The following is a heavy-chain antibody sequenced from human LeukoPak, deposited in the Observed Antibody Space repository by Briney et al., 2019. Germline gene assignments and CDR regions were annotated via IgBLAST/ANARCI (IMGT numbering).Heavy chain of an antibody. CDR3: ARDSVDTAKNNYYYYMDV. D-gene: IGHD5-18*01. J-gene: IGHJ6*03. V-gene: IGHV1-69*13. Sequence: SVKVSCKASGGTFSSYAISWVRQAPGQGLEWMGGIIPIFGTANYAQKFQGRVTITADESTSTAYMELSSLRSEDTAVYYCARDSVDTAKNNYYYYMDVWGKGTTVTISS. CDR1: GGTFSSYA. CDR2: IIPIFGTA.